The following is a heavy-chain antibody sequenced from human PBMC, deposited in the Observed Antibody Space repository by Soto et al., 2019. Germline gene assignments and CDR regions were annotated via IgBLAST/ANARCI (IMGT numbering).Heavy chain of an antibody. CDR1: GGSISSGGYY. Sequence: QVQLQESGPGLVKPTQTLSLTCTVSGGSISSGGYYWSWIRQHPGKGLEWIGYIYHSGSTYYNPSLKSRVTLSXEXTKNQFSLKLSSVTAADTAVYYCAREAAGILNWFDPWGQGTLVTVSS. CDR2: IYHSGST. J-gene: IGHJ5*02. D-gene: IGHD6-25*01. CDR3: AREAAGILNWFDP. V-gene: IGHV4-31*03.